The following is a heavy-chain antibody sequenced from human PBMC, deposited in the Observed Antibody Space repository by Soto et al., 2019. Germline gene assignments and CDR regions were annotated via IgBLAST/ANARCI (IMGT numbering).Heavy chain of an antibody. CDR3: ARRGYLDDYGFDV. CDR1: GYSFTSYW. V-gene: IGHV5-51*01. Sequence: PGEVLKISCKGSGYSFTSYWIGWVRQIPGKGLEWMVIIYPGDSDTRYRPSFQGQVTISAAKSISTAYLQWSDLKASDTAMYSCARRGYLDDYGFDVWGQGTTVTVSS. J-gene: IGHJ6*02. CDR2: IYPGDSDT. D-gene: IGHD5-18*01.